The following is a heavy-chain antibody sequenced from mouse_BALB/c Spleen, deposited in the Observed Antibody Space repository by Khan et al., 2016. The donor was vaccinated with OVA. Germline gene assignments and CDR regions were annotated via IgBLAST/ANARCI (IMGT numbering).Heavy chain of an antibody. CDR1: GYTFTNYT. CDR2: INPSSNYS. J-gene: IGHJ2*01. V-gene: IGHV1-4*01. Sequence: QIQLVQSGAELARPGASVKMSCKASGYTFTNYTIHWIKQRPGQGLEWIGYINPSSNYSNYNQKFKDKATFTADKSSSTAYMQLSSLTSDDSSVYYCVRIPAPPYYFDSWGQGTTLTVSS. CDR3: VRIPAPPYYFDS.